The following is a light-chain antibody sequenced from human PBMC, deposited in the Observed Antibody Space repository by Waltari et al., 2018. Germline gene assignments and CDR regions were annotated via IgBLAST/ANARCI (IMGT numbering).Light chain of an antibody. J-gene: IGLJ3*02. V-gene: IGLV3-19*01. CDR2: GKN. Sequence: SSELTQDPAVSVALGQTVRITCQGDSLRSYYASWYQQKPGQAPVLVIYGKNNRPSGIPDRFSGSSSGNTVSLTITGVQAEDEADYYCNSRDSSGNHWVFGGGTKLTVL. CDR3: NSRDSSGNHWV. CDR1: SLRSYY.